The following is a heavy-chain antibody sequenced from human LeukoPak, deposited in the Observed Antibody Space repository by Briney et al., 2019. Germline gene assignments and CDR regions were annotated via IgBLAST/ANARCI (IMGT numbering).Heavy chain of an antibody. V-gene: IGHV3-23*01. CDR2: IRNSGGFT. CDR3: AKDASGFLNVAYFDY. Sequence: PGGSLRLSCAASGFTFSSYAMSWVRQAPGKGLEWVSSIRNSGGFTYYADSVKGRFTISRDNSKNTLFLQMNSLRAEDTAVYYCAKDASGFLNVAYFDYWGQGTLVTVSS. CDR1: GFTFSSYA. D-gene: IGHD3-10*01. J-gene: IGHJ4*02.